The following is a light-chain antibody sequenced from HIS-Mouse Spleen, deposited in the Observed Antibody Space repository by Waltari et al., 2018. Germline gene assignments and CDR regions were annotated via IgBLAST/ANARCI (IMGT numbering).Light chain of an antibody. CDR1: QSVLYSSNNKNY. CDR3: QQYYSTPYT. J-gene: IGKJ2*01. Sequence: DIVMTQSPDSLAVSLGERATINCKSSQSVLYSSNNKNYLAWYQQKPGQHPKLLIYWASTRESGVPDRFSGSGSGTEFTLTISSLQAEDVAVYYCQQYYSTPYTFGQGTKLEIK. V-gene: IGKV4-1*01. CDR2: WAS.